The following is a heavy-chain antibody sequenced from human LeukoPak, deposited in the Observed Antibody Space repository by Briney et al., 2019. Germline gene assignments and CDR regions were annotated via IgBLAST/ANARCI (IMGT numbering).Heavy chain of an antibody. V-gene: IGHV4-4*07. CDR2: IYTSGST. CDR1: GGSLTYYY. D-gene: IGHD4-23*01. J-gene: IGHJ4*02. Sequence: PSETLSLTCSVSGGSLTYYYWSWIRQPAGKGLEWIGRIYTSGSTNYNPSLKSRVTMSVDTSKNQFSLKLSSVTAADTAVYYCARAPTVVTHFDYWGQGTLVTVSS. CDR3: ARAPTVVTHFDY.